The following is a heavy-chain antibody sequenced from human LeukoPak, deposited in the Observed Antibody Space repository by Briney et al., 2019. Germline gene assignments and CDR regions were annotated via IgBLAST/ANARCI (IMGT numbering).Heavy chain of an antibody. D-gene: IGHD4/OR15-4a*01. J-gene: IGHJ4*02. CDR3: ARDPDANYPFDY. CDR1: GFTFSSYS. V-gene: IGHV3-21*01. CDR2: ISSSSTYI. Sequence: GGSLRLSCAASGFTFSSYSMNWVRQAPGKGLEWVSCISSSSTYIHYADSVKGRFTISRDNAKSSLYLQMNSLRAEDTAVYYCARDPDANYPFDYWGQGTRVTVSS.